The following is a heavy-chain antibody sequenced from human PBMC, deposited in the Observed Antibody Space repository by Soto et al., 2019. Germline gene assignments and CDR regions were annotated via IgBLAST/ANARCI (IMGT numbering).Heavy chain of an antibody. Sequence: SETLSLTCAVSGGSFTSNNWWTWVRQPPGQGLEWIGYVHYGGATNSNPSLKSRVTISADTSKNQFSLKVVSVTPSDTAVYFCARDLSGGSSWYEFDSWGPGILVTVSS. V-gene: IGHV4-4*02. CDR2: VHYGGAT. CDR3: ARDLSGGSSWYEFDS. CDR1: GGSFTSNNW. J-gene: IGHJ4*02. D-gene: IGHD6-13*01.